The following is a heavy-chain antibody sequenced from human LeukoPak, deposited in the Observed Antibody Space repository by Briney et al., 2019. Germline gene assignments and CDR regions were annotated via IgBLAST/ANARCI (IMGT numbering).Heavy chain of an antibody. D-gene: IGHD5-12*01. CDR2: IYYSGST. Sequence: SETLSLTCTVSGGSISSYYWSWIRQPPGKGLEWVGYIYYSGSTNYNPSLKSRVTISVDTSKNQFSLKLSSVTAADTAVYYCARHLEVGSATHDAFDIWGQGTMVTVSS. CDR1: GGSISSYY. V-gene: IGHV4-59*08. J-gene: IGHJ3*02. CDR3: ARHLEVGSATHDAFDI.